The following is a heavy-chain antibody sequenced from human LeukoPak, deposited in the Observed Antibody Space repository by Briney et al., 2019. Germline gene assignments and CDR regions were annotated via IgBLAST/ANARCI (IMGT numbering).Heavy chain of an antibody. D-gene: IGHD3-22*01. J-gene: IGHJ4*02. CDR3: VRVDNSGYLDF. CDR2: IKLDGSEK. CDR1: GFTFGKYW. V-gene: IGHV3-7*01. Sequence: GGSLRLSCVASGFTFGKYWMSWVRQAPGKGLEWVANIKLDGSEKNYVDSVKGRFTISRDNAKSSLYLQMNSLRAEDTAMYYCVRVDNSGYLDFWGQGTLVTVSS.